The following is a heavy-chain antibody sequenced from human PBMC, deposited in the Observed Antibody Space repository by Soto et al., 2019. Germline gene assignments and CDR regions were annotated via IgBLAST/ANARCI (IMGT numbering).Heavy chain of an antibody. CDR1: GVTFISHW. CDR3: ARVVERGVVH. V-gene: IGHV3-74*01. CDR2: LNSEGSST. J-gene: IGHJ4*02. Sequence: PWGSLRLSCAASGVTFISHWIHCCRQSPGKWRVWVSRLNSEGSSTSYADTVKGRFTISRDNAKNTLYLQMSSLRAEDTAGYYCARVVERGVVHWGQGTLVTVSS. D-gene: IGHD3-10*01.